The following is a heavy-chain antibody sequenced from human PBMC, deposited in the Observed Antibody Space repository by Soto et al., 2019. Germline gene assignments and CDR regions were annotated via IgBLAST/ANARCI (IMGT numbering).Heavy chain of an antibody. J-gene: IGHJ5*02. CDR2: IIPILGIA. V-gene: IGHV1-69*02. CDR1: GGTFSSYT. Sequence: QVQLVQSGAEVKKPGSSVKVSCKASGGTFSSYTISWVRQAPGQGLEWMGRIIPILGIANYAQKFQGRVTITADKSTSTAYMELSSLRSEDTAVYYCASADRLRYFDWFPAWGQGTLVTVSS. D-gene: IGHD3-9*01. CDR3: ASADRLRYFDWFPA.